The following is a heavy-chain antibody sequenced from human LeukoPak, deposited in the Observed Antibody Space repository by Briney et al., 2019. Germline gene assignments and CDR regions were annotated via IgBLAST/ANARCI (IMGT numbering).Heavy chain of an antibody. CDR3: AKDIANYYDSSSFDY. V-gene: IGHV3-9*01. CDR2: ISWNSGSI. J-gene: IGHJ4*02. D-gene: IGHD3-22*01. Sequence: GGSLRLSCAASGFTFDDYAMHWVRQAPGKGLEWVSGISWNSGSIGYADSVKGRFTISRDNAKNSLYLQMNSLRAEDTALYYCAKDIANYYDSSSFDYWGQGTLVAVSS. CDR1: GFTFDDYA.